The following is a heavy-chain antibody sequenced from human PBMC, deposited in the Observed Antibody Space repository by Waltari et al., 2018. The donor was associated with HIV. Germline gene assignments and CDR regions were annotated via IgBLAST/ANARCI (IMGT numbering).Heavy chain of an antibody. CDR1: GASISSSSSY. CDR2: IYYSGGT. J-gene: IGHJ4*02. V-gene: IGHV4-39*01. D-gene: IGHD3-3*01. CDR3: ARRRVFSYDFDY. Sequence: QLQLQESGPGLVKPSETLSLTCSVSGASISSSSSYWGWIRQPPGKGLGWIGHIYYSGGTYSNPSLKSRLTVSLDTSKSQVSLRLRSVTAADTAVYYCARRRVFSYDFDYWGQGNLVIVSS.